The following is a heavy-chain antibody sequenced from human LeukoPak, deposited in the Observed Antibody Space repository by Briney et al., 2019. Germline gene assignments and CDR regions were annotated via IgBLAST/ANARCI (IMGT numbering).Heavy chain of an antibody. Sequence: GGSLRLSCAASGFTFSSYGMHWVRQAPGKGLEWVAVISYDGSNKYYADSVKGRFTISRDNSKNTLYLQMNSPRAEDTAVYYCAKGSAPLWFGDYYFDYWGQGTLVTVSS. D-gene: IGHD3-10*01. CDR2: ISYDGSNK. V-gene: IGHV3-30*18. CDR3: AKGSAPLWFGDYYFDY. CDR1: GFTFSSYG. J-gene: IGHJ4*02.